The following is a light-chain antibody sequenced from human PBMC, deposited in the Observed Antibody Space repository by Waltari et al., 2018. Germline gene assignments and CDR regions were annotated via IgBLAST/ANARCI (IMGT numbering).Light chain of an antibody. Sequence: QSALTQPASVSGSPGESLTISCTGTRSDIGGYNYITLYTQPPGKAPELMIYDVNYRPSGVSNRFSGSKSGNTASLTISGLQAEDEADYYCSSYTTSNIIIFGGGTKLSVL. CDR1: RSDIGGYNY. CDR3: SSYTTSNIII. J-gene: IGLJ2*01. CDR2: DVN. V-gene: IGLV2-14*03.